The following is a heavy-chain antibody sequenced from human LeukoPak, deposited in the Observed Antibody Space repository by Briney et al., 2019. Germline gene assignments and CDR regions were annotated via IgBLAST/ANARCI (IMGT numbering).Heavy chain of an antibody. Sequence: ASVKVSCKTSGYTFTSYGIIWVRQAPGQGLEWMGWISAYNGKRNYAQKLQGRVTMTTDTSTSTAYMELRSLRSDDTAVYYCARGGPGWDSSSWYNYWGQGTLVTVSS. J-gene: IGHJ4*02. CDR1: GYTFTSYG. CDR2: ISAYNGKR. V-gene: IGHV1-18*01. CDR3: ARGGPGWDSSSWYNY. D-gene: IGHD6-13*01.